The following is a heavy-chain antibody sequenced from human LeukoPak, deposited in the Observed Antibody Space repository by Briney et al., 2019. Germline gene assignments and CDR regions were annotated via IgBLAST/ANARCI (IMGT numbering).Heavy chain of an antibody. CDR3: ARETATVTIYYFDY. V-gene: IGHV3-23*01. J-gene: IGHJ4*02. D-gene: IGHD4-17*01. Sequence: PGGSLRLSCAASGFTFSRYGMNWVRQAPGKGVKWVSGISPSGGGTYYADSVKGRFTISGDDSKNTLSLQMNSLRAEDTAVYYCARETATVTIYYFDYWGQGTLVTVSS. CDR1: GFTFSRYG. CDR2: ISPSGGGT.